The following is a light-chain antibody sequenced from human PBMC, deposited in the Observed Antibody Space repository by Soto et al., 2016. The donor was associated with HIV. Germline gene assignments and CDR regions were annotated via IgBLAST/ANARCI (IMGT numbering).Light chain of an antibody. CDR2: KTS. CDR1: QSVSVW. J-gene: IGKJ1*01. V-gene: IGKV1-5*03. CDR3: QQYNNVPWT. Sequence: DIQMTQFPSTLSASIGDRVTITCRASQSVSVWLAWYQTKTGEAPNLLIFKTSTLETGVPSRFSASGSGTDFTLTLSSVQPDDVGTYYCQQYNNVPWTFGQGTKLEMK.